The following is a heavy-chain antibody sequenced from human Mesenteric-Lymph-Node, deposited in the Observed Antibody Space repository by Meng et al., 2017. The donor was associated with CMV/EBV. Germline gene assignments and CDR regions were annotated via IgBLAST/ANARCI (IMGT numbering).Heavy chain of an antibody. CDR1: GFTFSNYA. J-gene: IGHJ6*02. Sequence: GGSLRLSCAVSGFTFSNYAMSWVRQAPGKGLEWVSVIYGGGGTYYADSVKGRFTISRDNSKNTLYLQMGSLRAEDMAVYYCARQVAGDNYGMDVWGQGTTVTVSS. CDR3: ARQVAGDNYGMDV. V-gene: IGHV3-66*02. D-gene: IGHD7-27*01. CDR2: IYGGGGT.